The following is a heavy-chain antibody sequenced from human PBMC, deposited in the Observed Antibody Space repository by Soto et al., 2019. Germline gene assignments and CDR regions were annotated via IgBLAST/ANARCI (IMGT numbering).Heavy chain of an antibody. D-gene: IGHD5-18*01. V-gene: IGHV1-18*01. CDR2: INADYGNT. J-gene: IGHJ6*02. CDR3: ARCIQGDYYYGMDV. CDR1: GYTFYSHS. Sequence: QAQLVQSGAEVRKPGASVKVSCKASGYTFYSHSISWVRQAPGQGLEWMGRINADYGNTQYAQKFRGRVTMTTDTSTTTVYMEQTNLRCDDTAVYYCARCIQGDYYYGMDVWGQGTTVTVSS.